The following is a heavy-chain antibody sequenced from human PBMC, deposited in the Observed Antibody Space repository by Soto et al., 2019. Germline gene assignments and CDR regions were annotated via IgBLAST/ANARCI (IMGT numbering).Heavy chain of an antibody. Sequence: ASVKVSCKASGYSFSSYAMHWVRQAPGQKLEWLGWINAGSGYTTYSQKLQGRVTLTRDTSATTAYMELSSLRSEDTAVYYCARVYCSGGSCYGIDYWGQGTLVTVSS. CDR2: INAGSGYT. CDR1: GYSFSSYA. CDR3: ARVYCSGGSCYGIDY. J-gene: IGHJ4*02. V-gene: IGHV1-3*01. D-gene: IGHD2-15*01.